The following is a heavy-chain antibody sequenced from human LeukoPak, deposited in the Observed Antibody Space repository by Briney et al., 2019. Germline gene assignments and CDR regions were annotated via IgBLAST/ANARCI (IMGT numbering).Heavy chain of an antibody. CDR2: ISSSGSTI. J-gene: IGHJ4*02. V-gene: IGHV3-48*03. Sequence: PGGSLRLSCAASGFTFSSYEMNWVRQAPGKGLEWVSYISSSGSTIYYADSVKGRFTISRDNAKNSLYLQMNSLRAEDTAVYYCAREKRAYYYDSSGYPGEWYFDYWGQGTLVTVSS. D-gene: IGHD3-22*01. CDR1: GFTFSSYE. CDR3: AREKRAYYYDSSGYPGEWYFDY.